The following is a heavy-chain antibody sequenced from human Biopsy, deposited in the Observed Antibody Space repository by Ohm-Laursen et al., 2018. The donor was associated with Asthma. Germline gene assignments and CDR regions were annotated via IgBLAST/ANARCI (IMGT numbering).Heavy chain of an antibody. CDR1: GGSINIGDYY. V-gene: IGHV4-31*03. D-gene: IGHD4-17*01. CDR2: IYYSGST. CDR3: ARTTYGDDGFDP. J-gene: IGHJ5*02. Sequence: LSRTCTVSGGSINIGDYYWSWIRQHPVKGLEWIGYIYYSGSTYYNPSLKSRVSISLDTSKNQFSLSLTSVTAADTAVYYCARTTYGDDGFDPWGQGTLVTVSS.